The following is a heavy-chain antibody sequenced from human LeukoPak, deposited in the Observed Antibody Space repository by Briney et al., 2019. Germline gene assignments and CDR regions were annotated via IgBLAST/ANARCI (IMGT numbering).Heavy chain of an antibody. D-gene: IGHD3-22*01. CDR1: GFTFNNYA. J-gene: IGHJ1*01. CDR3: AKEEGYYYDSGGYYVEYFQH. CDR2: ISGSGGTT. V-gene: IGHV3-23*01. Sequence: GRSLRLSCAASGFTFNNYAMSWVRQAPGKGLEWVSVISGSGGTTYYADSVKGRFTFSRDNSKNTLYLQMNSLRAEDTAVYYCAKEEGYYYDSGGYYVEYFQHWGQGTLVTVSS.